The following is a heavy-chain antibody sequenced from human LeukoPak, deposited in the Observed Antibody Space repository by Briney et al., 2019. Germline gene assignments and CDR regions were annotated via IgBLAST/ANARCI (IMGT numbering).Heavy chain of an antibody. CDR1: GGSISSYY. V-gene: IGHV4-59*01. D-gene: IGHD6-19*01. CDR2: IYYSGST. J-gene: IGHJ5*02. CDR3: ARSIAVAEFDP. Sequence: SETLSLTCAVYGGSISSYYRSWIRQPPGKGLEWIGYIYYSGSTNYNPSLKSRVTISVDTSKNQFSLKLSSVTAADTAVYYCARSIAVAEFDPWGQGTLVTVSS.